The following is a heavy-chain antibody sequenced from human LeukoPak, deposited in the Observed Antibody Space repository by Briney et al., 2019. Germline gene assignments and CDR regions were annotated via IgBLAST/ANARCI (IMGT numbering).Heavy chain of an antibody. D-gene: IGHD6-13*01. CDR2: FDPEDGET. V-gene: IGHV1-24*01. CDR1: GYTLTELS. Sequence: ASVKVSCKVSGYTLTELSMHWVRQAPGKGLEWMGGFDPEDGETIYAQRFQGRVTMTEDTSTDTAYMELSSLRSEDTAVYYCATPDRPKYSSSWYYFDYWGQGTLVTVSS. J-gene: IGHJ4*02. CDR3: ATPDRPKYSSSWYYFDY.